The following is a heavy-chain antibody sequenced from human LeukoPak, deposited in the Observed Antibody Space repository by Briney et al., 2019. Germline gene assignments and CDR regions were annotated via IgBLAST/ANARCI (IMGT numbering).Heavy chain of an antibody. CDR2: IKEDGSET. Sequence: GGSLRLSCSASGFTLSHCWMTWVRQAPGKGLEWVASIKEDGSETSYVDSVKGRFTISRDNAKNSVYLQMNSLGGEDTAVYYWVRGGSYTFDPWGPGILVTVSS. J-gene: IGHJ5*02. V-gene: IGHV3-7*01. CDR1: GFTLSHCW. D-gene: IGHD1-26*01. CDR3: VRGGSYTFDP.